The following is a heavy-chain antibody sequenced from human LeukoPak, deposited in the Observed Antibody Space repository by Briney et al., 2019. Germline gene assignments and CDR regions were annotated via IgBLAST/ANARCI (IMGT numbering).Heavy chain of an antibody. V-gene: IGHV3-23*01. CDR2: ISGSGGST. CDR3: AKVGYSYGYYFDY. CDR1: GFTFSSYA. D-gene: IGHD5-18*01. Sequence: GGSLRLSCAASGFTFSSYAMSWVRQAPGKGLEWVSAISGSGGSTYYADSVKGRFTISRDSSKNTLYLQMNSLRAEDTAVYYCAKVGYSYGYYFDYWGQGTLVTVSS. J-gene: IGHJ4*02.